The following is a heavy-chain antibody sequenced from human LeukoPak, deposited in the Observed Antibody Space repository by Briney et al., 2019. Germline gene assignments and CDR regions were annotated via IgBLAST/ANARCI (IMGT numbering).Heavy chain of an antibody. V-gene: IGHV3-23*01. J-gene: IGHJ4*02. CDR3: AKRGDSSSWYRSGYYFDY. D-gene: IGHD6-13*01. Sequence: PGGSLRLSCAASGFTFSSYAMSWVRQAPGEGLEWVLAVSDSGGSTYYADSVKGRFTISRDNSKNTLYLQMNSLRAEDTAVYYCAKRGDSSSWYRSGYYFDYWGQGTLVTVSS. CDR2: VSDSGGST. CDR1: GFTFSSYA.